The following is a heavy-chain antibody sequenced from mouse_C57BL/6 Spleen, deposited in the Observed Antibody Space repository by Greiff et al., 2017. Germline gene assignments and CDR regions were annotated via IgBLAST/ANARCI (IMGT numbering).Heavy chain of an antibody. D-gene: IGHD2-5*01. CDR2: IHPNSGST. CDR1: GYTFTSYW. J-gene: IGHJ2*01. CDR3: ARSAYYSNFDG. V-gene: IGHV1-64*01. Sequence: QVQLQQPGAELVKPGASVKLSCKASGYTFTSYWMHWVKQRPGQGLEWIGMIHPNSGSTNYNEKFKSKATLTVDKSSSTAYMQLSSLTSEDSAVYYCARSAYYSNFDGWGQGTTLTVSS.